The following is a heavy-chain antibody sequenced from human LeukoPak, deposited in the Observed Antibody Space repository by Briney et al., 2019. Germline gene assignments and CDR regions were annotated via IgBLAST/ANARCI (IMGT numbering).Heavy chain of an antibody. V-gene: IGHV3-74*01. D-gene: IGHD4-23*01. CDR2: INSDGSST. CDR1: GFTFSNYW. Sequence: GGSLRLSCAASGFTFSNYWMPWVRQASGKGLVWVSRINSDGSSTNYADSVKGRFTISRDNANNTLLLQMNSLRAEDTAVYYCARDLHGGNSLDFWGQGTLVTVSS. CDR3: ARDLHGGNSLDF. J-gene: IGHJ4*02.